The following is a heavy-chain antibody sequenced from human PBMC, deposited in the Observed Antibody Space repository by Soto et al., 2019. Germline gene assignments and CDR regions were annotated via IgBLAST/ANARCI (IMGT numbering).Heavy chain of an antibody. CDR3: ARDVGGKFDY. Sequence: PSETLSLTCTVSGASIRSYYWNWIRQPAGKGLEWIGRIHTSGSTTYNPSLKSRVTMSVDTSKNQFSLKLTSVTAADTAFYYCARDVGGKFDYWGHGTLFTVSS. CDR1: GASIRSYY. CDR2: IHTSGST. V-gene: IGHV4-4*07. J-gene: IGHJ4*01. D-gene: IGHD3-16*01.